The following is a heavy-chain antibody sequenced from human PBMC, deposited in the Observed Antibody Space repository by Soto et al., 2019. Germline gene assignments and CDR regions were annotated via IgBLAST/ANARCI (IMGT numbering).Heavy chain of an antibody. CDR2: MNPNSGNT. CDR1: GYTFTSYD. CDR3: ARGVKSGAYSRWFDP. V-gene: IGHV1-8*01. J-gene: IGHJ5*02. Sequence: QVQLVQSGAEVKKPGASVKVSCKASGYTFTSYDINWVRQATGQGLESLGWMNPNSGNTGYVQEFQGRVTVTRDTSISTAYMELSSLRSDDTAVYFCARGVKSGAYSRWFDPWGQGPLVTVSS. D-gene: IGHD4-17*01.